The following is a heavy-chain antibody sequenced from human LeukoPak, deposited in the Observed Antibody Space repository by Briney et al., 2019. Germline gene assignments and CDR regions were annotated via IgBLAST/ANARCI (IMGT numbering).Heavy chain of an antibody. CDR1: DYTFINYG. V-gene: IGHV1-18*01. CDR3: ARTNLDCKNGVCYDY. J-gene: IGHJ4*02. CDR2: ISAYNGNT. D-gene: IGHD2-8*01. Sequence: ASVKVSCKASDYTFINYGISWVRQAPGQGLEWMGWISAYNGNTYYAQKFRGRVTVTTDTSTSTAYMDLRSLRSDDTAVYYCARTNLDCKNGVCYDYWGQGTPVTVSS.